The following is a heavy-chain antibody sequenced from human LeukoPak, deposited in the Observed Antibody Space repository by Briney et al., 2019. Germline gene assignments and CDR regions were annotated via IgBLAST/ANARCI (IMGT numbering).Heavy chain of an antibody. CDR2: IYYSGST. Sequence: SGTLSLTCTVSGGSISSSSYYWGWIRQPPGKGLEWIGSIYYSGSTYYNPSLKSRVTISVDTSKNQFSLKLSSVTAADTAVYYCARLTKYNWNYSDYWGQGTLVTVSS. V-gene: IGHV4-39*01. CDR1: GGSISSSSYY. J-gene: IGHJ4*02. CDR3: ARLTKYNWNYSDY. D-gene: IGHD1-20*01.